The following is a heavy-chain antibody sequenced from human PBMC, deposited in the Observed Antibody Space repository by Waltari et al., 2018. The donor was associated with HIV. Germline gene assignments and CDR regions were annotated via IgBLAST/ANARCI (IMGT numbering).Heavy chain of an antibody. Sequence: EVQLVESGGGLVQPGGSLRLSCEVSGLILSLYSMYWVRQAPGKGLEWVSYISTTSRDIFYADSVKGRFTISRDNAKNSLYLQMNSLRDDDTAVYYCQWQRGNQLYDFWGQGILVTVSS. V-gene: IGHV3-48*02. CDR2: ISTTSRDI. CDR1: GLILSLYS. CDR3: QWQRGNQLYDF. D-gene: IGHD6-19*01. J-gene: IGHJ4*02.